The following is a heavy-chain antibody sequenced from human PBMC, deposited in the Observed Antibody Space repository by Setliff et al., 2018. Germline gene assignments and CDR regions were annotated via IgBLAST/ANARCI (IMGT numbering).Heavy chain of an antibody. Sequence: HPGGSLRLSCVASTFTFSKYAITWVRQAPGKGLEWVSAISGSGGSTYYADSVKGRFTISRDNSKNTLYLQMNSLRAEDTAVYYCARAEVPDYWYFDLWGRGTLVTVSS. J-gene: IGHJ2*01. CDR2: ISGSGGST. CDR3: ARAEVPDYWYFDL. V-gene: IGHV3-23*01. CDR1: TFTFSKYA.